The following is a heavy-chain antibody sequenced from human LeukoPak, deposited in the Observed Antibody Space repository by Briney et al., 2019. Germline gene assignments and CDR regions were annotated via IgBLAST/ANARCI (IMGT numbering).Heavy chain of an antibody. V-gene: IGHV3-66*01. D-gene: IGHD2-8*01. CDR3: VKEGNGAFDI. Sequence: GGSLRLSCAASGFIVSNNYMSWVRQAPGMGREWVSVIYRSGSTYYADSVKGRFTISRDNSKNTLYLQMISLRPEDTAVYYCVKEGNGAFDIWGQGTMVTVSS. CDR1: GFIVSNNY. CDR2: IYRSGST. J-gene: IGHJ3*02.